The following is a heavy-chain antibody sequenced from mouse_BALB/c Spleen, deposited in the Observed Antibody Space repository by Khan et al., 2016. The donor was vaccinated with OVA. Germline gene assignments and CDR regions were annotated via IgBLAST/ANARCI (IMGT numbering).Heavy chain of an antibody. V-gene: IGHV5-6*01. CDR2: ICSGGDYT. CDR1: GFTFSSYS. CDR3: ASHLTGSFAY. Sequence: EVELVESGGDLVEPGGSLKLSCAASGFTFSSYSMSWVRQTPDKRLEWVATICSGGDYTYYPDIVKGRFTISRDNAKNTLYLQMSSLKSEDTAMYYCASHLTGSFAYWGQGTLVAVSA. D-gene: IGHD4-1*01. J-gene: IGHJ3*01.